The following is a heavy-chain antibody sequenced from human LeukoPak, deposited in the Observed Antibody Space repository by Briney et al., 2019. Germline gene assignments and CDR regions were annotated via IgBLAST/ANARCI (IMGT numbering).Heavy chain of an antibody. D-gene: IGHD6-13*01. CDR3: AREPLRDSSSWYNWFDP. J-gene: IGHJ5*02. CDR2: IIPIFGTA. Sequence: EASVKVSCKASGGTFSSYAISWVRQAPGQGLEWMGGIIPIFGTANYAQKFQGRVTITTDESTSTAYMELSSLRSEDTAVYYCAREPLRDSSSWYNWFDPWGQGTLVTVSS. CDR1: GGTFSSYA. V-gene: IGHV1-69*05.